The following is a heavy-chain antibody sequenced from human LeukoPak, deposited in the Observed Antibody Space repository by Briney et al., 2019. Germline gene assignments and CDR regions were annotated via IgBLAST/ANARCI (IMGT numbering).Heavy chain of an antibody. CDR3: ASLAGYYYSETPDY. Sequence: SVKVSCKASGGTFSSYAISWVRQAPGQGLEWMGRIIPILGIANYAQKLQGRVTITADKSTSTAYMELSSLRSEDTAVYYCASLAGYYYSETPDYWGQGTLVTVSS. CDR1: GGTFSSYA. J-gene: IGHJ4*02. V-gene: IGHV1-69*04. CDR2: IIPILGIA. D-gene: IGHD3-22*01.